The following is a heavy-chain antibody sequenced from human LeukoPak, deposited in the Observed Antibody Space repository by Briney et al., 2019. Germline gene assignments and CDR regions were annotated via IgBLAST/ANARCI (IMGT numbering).Heavy chain of an antibody. CDR3: AKDSGSFSFDY. CDR2: ITIGGTTT. CDR1: GFTFSRYA. V-gene: IGHV3-23*01. Sequence: EGSLRLFCAASGFTFSRYAMPWVRQGPGKGLVWVSGITIGGTTTYYADSVKGRFTISRDNSKNSVSLQMNSLTAEDSAIYCCAKDSGSFSFDYWGQGALVTVSS. D-gene: IGHD1-26*01. J-gene: IGHJ4*02.